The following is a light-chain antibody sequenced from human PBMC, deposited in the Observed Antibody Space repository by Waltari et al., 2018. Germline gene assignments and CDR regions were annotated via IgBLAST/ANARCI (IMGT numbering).Light chain of an antibody. V-gene: IGLV3-27*01. J-gene: IGLJ3*02. CDR2: KDS. CDR3: YSAADNNMV. Sequence: SYQLPQPSSESVCHGHNARTTCPGEVQPKQYARGFQQKPGQAPVLGIYKDSARPSGIPERFSGSSSGTTVTLTISGAQVEDEADYYCYSAADNNMVFGGGTKLTVL. CDR1: VQPKQY.